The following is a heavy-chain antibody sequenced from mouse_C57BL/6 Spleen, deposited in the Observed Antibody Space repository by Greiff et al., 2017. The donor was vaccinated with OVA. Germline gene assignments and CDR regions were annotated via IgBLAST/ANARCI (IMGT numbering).Heavy chain of an antibody. CDR3: ARQTAQATDYAMDY. V-gene: IGHV1-18*01. D-gene: IGHD3-2*02. Sequence: VQLQQSGPELVKPGASVKIPCKASGYTFTDYNMDWVQQSHGKSLEWIGDINPNNGGTSYNQKFKGKATLTVDKSSSTAYMELRSLTSEDTAVYYGARQTAQATDYAMDYWGQGTSVTVSS. CDR2: INPNNGGT. J-gene: IGHJ4*01. CDR1: GYTFTDYN.